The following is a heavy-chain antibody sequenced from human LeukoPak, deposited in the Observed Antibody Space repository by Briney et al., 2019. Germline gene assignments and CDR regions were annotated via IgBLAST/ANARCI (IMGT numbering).Heavy chain of an antibody. CDR2: ISGSGGST. V-gene: IGHV3-23*01. Sequence: GGSLRLSCEASGFTFNYYAMSWVRQAPGKGLEWVSAISGSGGSTYYADSVKGRFTISRDNSKNTLYLQMNSLRAEDTAVYYCAREGTIFGVVSDYFDYWGQGTLVTVSS. D-gene: IGHD3-3*01. CDR3: AREGTIFGVVSDYFDY. CDR1: GFTFNYYA. J-gene: IGHJ4*02.